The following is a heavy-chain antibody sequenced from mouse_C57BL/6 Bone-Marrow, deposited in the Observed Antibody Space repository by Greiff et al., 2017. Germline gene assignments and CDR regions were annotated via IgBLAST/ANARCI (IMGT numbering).Heavy chain of an antibody. CDR1: GYTFTSYW. CDR3: TDGYARGYYAMDY. J-gene: IGHJ4*01. V-gene: IGHV1-64*01. D-gene: IGHD2-3*01. Sequence: QVQLQQPGAELVKPGASVKLSCKASGYTFTSYWMHWVKQRPGQGLEWIGMIHPNSGSTNYNEKFKSKATLTVDKSSSTAYMQLSSLTSEDSAVYSCTDGYARGYYAMDYWGQGTSVTVSS. CDR2: IHPNSGST.